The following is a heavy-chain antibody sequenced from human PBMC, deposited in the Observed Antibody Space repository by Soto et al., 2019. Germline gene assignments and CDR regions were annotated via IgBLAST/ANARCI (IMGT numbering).Heavy chain of an antibody. D-gene: IGHD5-12*01. CDR3: AKDARPDGYWDFDY. V-gene: IGHV4-61*01. CDR1: GGSVSSGSYY. J-gene: IGHJ4*02. Sequence: PSETLSLTCTVSGGSVSSGSYYWSWIRQPPGKGLEWIGYIYYSGSTNYNPSLKSRVTISVDTSKNQFSLKLSSVTAADTAIYYCAKDARPDGYWDFDYWGQGTLVTVSS. CDR2: IYYSGST.